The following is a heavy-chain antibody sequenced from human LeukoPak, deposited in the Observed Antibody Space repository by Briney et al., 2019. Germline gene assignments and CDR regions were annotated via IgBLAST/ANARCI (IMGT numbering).Heavy chain of an antibody. Sequence: PSETLSLTCTVSGGSISSYYWSWIRQPAGKGLEWIGRIYTSGSTNYNPSLKSRVTMSVDTSKNQFSLKLTSVTAADTAVYYCARGINDFWSGYSTVDYWGQGTLVTVSS. J-gene: IGHJ4*02. V-gene: IGHV4-4*07. D-gene: IGHD3-3*01. CDR2: IYTSGST. CDR1: GGSISSYY. CDR3: ARGINDFWSGYSTVDY.